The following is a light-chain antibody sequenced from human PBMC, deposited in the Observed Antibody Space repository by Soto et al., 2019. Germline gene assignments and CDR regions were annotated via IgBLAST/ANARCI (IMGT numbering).Light chain of an antibody. CDR3: QQRSNWPPEIT. CDR1: QSVSSY. CDR2: DAS. Sequence: EIVLTQSPATLSLSPGERATLSCRASQSVSSYLAWYQQKPGQAPRLLIYDASNRATGIPARFSRSGSGTDFTLTISSLEPEDFAVYYCQQRSNWPPEITFGQGTRLEIK. J-gene: IGKJ5*01. V-gene: IGKV3-11*01.